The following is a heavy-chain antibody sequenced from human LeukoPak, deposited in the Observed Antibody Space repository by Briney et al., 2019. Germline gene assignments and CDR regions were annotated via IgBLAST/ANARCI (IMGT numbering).Heavy chain of an antibody. Sequence: GGSLRLSCAASGFTFSSYAMSWVRQAPGKGLEWVSAISGSGGSTYYADSVKGRFTISRDNSKNTLYLQMNSLRAEDTAVYYCAKMCGSGSFFFAFFDYWGQGTLVTVSS. CDR2: ISGSGGST. D-gene: IGHD3-10*01. J-gene: IGHJ4*02. V-gene: IGHV3-23*01. CDR3: AKMCGSGSFFFAFFDY. CDR1: GFTFSSYA.